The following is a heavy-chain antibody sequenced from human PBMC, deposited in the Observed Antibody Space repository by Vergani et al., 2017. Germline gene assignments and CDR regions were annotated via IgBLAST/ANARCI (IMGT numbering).Heavy chain of an antibody. CDR1: GFTFDDYA. V-gene: IGHV3-9*01. CDR2: ISWNSGSI. J-gene: IGHJ4*02. CDR3: AKDHHGSGSSIFFDY. D-gene: IGHD3-10*01. Sequence: EVQLVESGGGLVQPGRSLRLSCAASGFTFDDYAMHWVRQAPGKGLEWVSGISWNSGSIGYADSVKGRVTISRDNAKNSLYLQMNSLRAEDTALYYCAKDHHGSGSSIFFDYWGQGTLVTVAS.